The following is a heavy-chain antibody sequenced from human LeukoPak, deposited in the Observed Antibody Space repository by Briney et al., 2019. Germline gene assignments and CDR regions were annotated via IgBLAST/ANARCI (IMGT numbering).Heavy chain of an antibody. J-gene: IGHJ6*03. V-gene: IGHV4-59*01. D-gene: IGHD3-3*01. CDR3: ARGGDYDFWSGYSNYYYMDV. Sequence: SETLSLTCTVSGASITSYYWIWIRQPPGKGLEWIGYIYNTGSTSYNPSLKSRVTISEDTSKNQFSLKLSSVTAADTAVYYCARGGDYDFWSGYSNYYYMDVWGKGATVTVSS. CDR2: IYNTGST. CDR1: GASITSYY.